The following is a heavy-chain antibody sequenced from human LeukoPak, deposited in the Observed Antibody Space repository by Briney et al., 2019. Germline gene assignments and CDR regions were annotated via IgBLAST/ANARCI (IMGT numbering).Heavy chain of an antibody. Sequence: GSSVKVSCKASGGTFSSYTISWVRQAPGQGLEWMGWINPKSGGTNHAQKFQGRVTMTRNTSISTAYMELSSLRSEDTAVYYCASPCSSSGYPWNGCDIWGQGTMVTVSS. CDR2: INPKSGGT. J-gene: IGHJ3*02. V-gene: IGHV1-8*02. D-gene: IGHD3-22*01. CDR1: GGTFSSYT. CDR3: ASPCSSSGYPWNGCDI.